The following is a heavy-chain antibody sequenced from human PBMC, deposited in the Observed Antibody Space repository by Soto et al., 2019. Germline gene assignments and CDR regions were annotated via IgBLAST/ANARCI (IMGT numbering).Heavy chain of an antibody. CDR2: IRSKANSYAT. CDR1: GFTFSGSA. V-gene: IGHV3-73*01. Sequence: PGGSLRLSCAASGFTFSGSAMHWVRQASGKGLEWVGRIRSKANSYATAYAASVKGRFTISRDDSKNTAYLQMNSLKTEDTAVYYCPRHKDDFWSGYGPGYWGQGTLVTVSS. J-gene: IGHJ4*02. CDR3: PRHKDDFWSGYGPGY. D-gene: IGHD3-3*01.